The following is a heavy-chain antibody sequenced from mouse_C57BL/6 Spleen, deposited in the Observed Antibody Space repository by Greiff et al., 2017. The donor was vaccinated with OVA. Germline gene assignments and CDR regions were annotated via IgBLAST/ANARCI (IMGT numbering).Heavy chain of an antibody. CDR2: IDPSDSYT. CDR1: GYTFTSYW. J-gene: IGHJ1*03. CDR3: AITTVVACYYDV. D-gene: IGHD1-1*01. Sequence: QVQLQQPGAELVMPGASVKLSCKASGYTFTSYWMHWVKQRPGQGLEWIGEIDPSDSYTNYNQKFKGKSTLTVDKSSSTAYMQLRSLTSEDSAVYYCAITTVVACYYDVWGTGTTVTVSS. V-gene: IGHV1-69*01.